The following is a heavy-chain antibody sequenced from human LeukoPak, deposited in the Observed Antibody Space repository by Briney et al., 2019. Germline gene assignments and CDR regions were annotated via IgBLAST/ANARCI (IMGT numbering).Heavy chain of an antibody. Sequence: GGSLRLSCAASGFTFNSYAMRWVRQAPGQGLEWVSAISGSGANTYYADSVKGRFTISRDNSKNTLHLQMNSLRAEDTAVYYCSKEGSGSYYYMDVWGKGTTVTVSS. D-gene: IGHD1-26*01. CDR2: ISGSGANT. J-gene: IGHJ6*03. CDR3: SKEGSGSYYYMDV. V-gene: IGHV3-23*01. CDR1: GFTFNSYA.